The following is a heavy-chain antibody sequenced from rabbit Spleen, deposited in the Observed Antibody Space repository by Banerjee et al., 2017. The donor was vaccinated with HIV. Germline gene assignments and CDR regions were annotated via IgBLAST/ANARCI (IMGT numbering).Heavy chain of an antibody. V-gene: IGHV1S40*01. CDR2: IYAGSSGST. CDR1: GFSFSSGYY. J-gene: IGHJ4*01. D-gene: IGHD1-1*01. CDR3: ARDGSNGWAAFAYFNL. Sequence: QSLEESGGDLVKPGASLTLTCTASGFSFSSGYYMCWVRQAPGKGLEWIACIYAGSSGSTYYASWAKGRFTISKTSSTTVTLQMTSLTAADTATYFCARDGSNGWAAFAYFNLWGPGTLVTVS.